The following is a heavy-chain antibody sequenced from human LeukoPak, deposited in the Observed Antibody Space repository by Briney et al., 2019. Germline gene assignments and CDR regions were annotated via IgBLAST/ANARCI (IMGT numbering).Heavy chain of an antibody. D-gene: IGHD1-26*01. J-gene: IGHJ3*01. V-gene: IGHV3-21*01. Sequence: GGSLRLSCADSGFTFSSYSMNWVRQAPGKGLEWGSSISSSSSYIYYADSVKGRFTISRDNAKNSLYLKMNSLRAEDTPVYYCAPLVGGYAISHWGQGTMVTVSS. CDR3: APLVGGYAISH. CDR1: GFTFSSYS. CDR2: ISSSSSYI.